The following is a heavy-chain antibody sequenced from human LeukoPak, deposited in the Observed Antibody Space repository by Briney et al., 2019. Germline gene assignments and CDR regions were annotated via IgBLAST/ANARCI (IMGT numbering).Heavy chain of an antibody. CDR3: ARDWMEGYYYGSGSHLDYYYMDV. CDR1: GYTFTSYD. CDR2: MNPNSGNT. V-gene: IGHV1-8*01. J-gene: IGHJ6*03. D-gene: IGHD3-10*01. Sequence: ASVKVSCKASGYTFTSYDINWVRQATGQGLEWMGWMNPNSGNTGYAQKFQGRVTMTRNTSISTAYMELRSLRSDDTAVYYCARDWMEGYYYGSGSHLDYYYMDVWGKGTTVTISS.